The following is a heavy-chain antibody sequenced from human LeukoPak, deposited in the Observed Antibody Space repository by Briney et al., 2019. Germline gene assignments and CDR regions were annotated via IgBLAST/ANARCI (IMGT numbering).Heavy chain of an antibody. CDR3: ATASGSYLAY. D-gene: IGHD1-26*01. CDR1: GFTFSSYS. V-gene: IGHV3-21*01. CDR2: ISSSSSYI. Sequence: PGGSLRLSCAASGFTFSSYSMNWVRQAPGKGLEWVSSISSSSSYIYYADSVKGRFTISRDNAKNSLYLQMNSLRAEDTAVYYCATASGSYLAYWGQGTLVTVSS. J-gene: IGHJ4*02.